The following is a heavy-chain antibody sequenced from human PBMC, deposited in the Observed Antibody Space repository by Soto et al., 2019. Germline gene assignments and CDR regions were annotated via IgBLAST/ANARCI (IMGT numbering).Heavy chain of an antibody. D-gene: IGHD5-12*01. CDR2: IIPIFGTA. CDR3: AREGFSGGYFGS. V-gene: IGHV1-69*01. Sequence: QVQLVQSGAEVKKPGSSVRVSCKASGGALSNYVINWVRQAPGQGLEWMGGIIPIFGTANYAQRYQGRVTITADDSTSTAYMDLSSLRSEDTAVYYCAREGFSGGYFGSWCQGTLVTVSS. CDR1: GGALSNYV. J-gene: IGHJ4*02.